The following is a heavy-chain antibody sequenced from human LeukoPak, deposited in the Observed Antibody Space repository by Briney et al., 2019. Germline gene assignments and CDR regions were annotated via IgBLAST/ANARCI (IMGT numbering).Heavy chain of an antibody. Sequence: GASVKVSCKASGYTFTSYGISWVRQAPGQGLEWMGWISAYNGNTNYAQKLQGRVTMTTDTSTSTAYMELRSLRSDDTGVYYCARDPTGWMIGRHAFDIWGQGTMVTVSS. D-gene: IGHD3-22*01. CDR3: ARDPTGWMIGRHAFDI. CDR2: ISAYNGNT. J-gene: IGHJ3*02. V-gene: IGHV1-18*01. CDR1: GYTFTSYG.